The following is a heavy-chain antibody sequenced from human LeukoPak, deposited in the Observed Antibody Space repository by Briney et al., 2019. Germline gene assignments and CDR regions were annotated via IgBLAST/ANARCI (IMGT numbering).Heavy chain of an antibody. D-gene: IGHD3-3*01. CDR1: GGTFSSYA. CDR2: IIPIFGTA. J-gene: IGHJ4*02. CDR3: ARTDRLEYYDFWSGYYTPFDY. V-gene: IGHV1-69*13. Sequence: SVKVSCKASGGTFSSYAISWVRQAPGQGLEWMGGIIPIFGTANYAQKFQGRVTITADESTSTAYMELSSLRSEDTAVYYCARTDRLEYYDFWSGYYTPFDYWGQGTLVTVSS.